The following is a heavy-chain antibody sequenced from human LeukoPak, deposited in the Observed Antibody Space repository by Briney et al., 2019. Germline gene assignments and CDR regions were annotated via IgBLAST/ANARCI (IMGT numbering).Heavy chain of an antibody. CDR2: IHNDGSA. J-gene: IGHJ4*02. D-gene: IGHD1-1*01. V-gene: IGHV3-66*01. CDR1: RFTLSSYA. CDR3: ARGFLQLTPYYFDY. Sequence: PGRSLRLSCAASRFTLSSYAMSWVRQAPGKGREGVSIIHNDGSAYYADSVKGRFNVSRDNSKNTVSLQMDSLRVEDTGIEYGARGFLQLTPYYFDYWGQGALGTVSS.